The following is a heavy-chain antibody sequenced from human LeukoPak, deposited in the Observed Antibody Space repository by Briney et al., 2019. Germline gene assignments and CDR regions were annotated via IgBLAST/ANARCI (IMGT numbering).Heavy chain of an antibody. Sequence: ASVKVSCKASGYTFTNYYMHWVRQAPGQGLEWMGIINPSGGGTTYAQMFQGRVTMTRDTSTSTVYMELSSLRSEDTAVYYCARGLGSQLLYGGWGYYYYYGMDVWGQGTTVTVSS. CDR2: INPSGGGT. J-gene: IGHJ6*02. CDR3: ARGLGSQLLYGGWGYYYYYGMDV. D-gene: IGHD2-2*02. V-gene: IGHV1-46*01. CDR1: GYTFTNYY.